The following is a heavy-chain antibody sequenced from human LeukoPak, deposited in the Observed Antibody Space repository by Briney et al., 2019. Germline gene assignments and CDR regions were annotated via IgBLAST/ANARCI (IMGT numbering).Heavy chain of an antibody. CDR2: IFPNDLDV. CDR1: GYRFTDYW. V-gene: IGHV5-51*01. CDR3: ARHSLAGCRARRCFTSFHYYGMDV. J-gene: IGHJ6*02. Sequence: GESLKISCKGSGYRFTDYWIGWVRQMPGKGLEWMGIIFPNDLDVKYSPSFQGQVIISVDKSIDTAYLQWSSLQASDTAIYYCARHSLAGCRARRCFTSFHYYGMDVWGQGTTVIVSS. D-gene: IGHD4/OR15-4a*01.